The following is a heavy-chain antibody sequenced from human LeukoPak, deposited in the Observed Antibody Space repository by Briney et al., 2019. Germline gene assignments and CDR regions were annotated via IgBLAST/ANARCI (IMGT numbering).Heavy chain of an antibody. J-gene: IGHJ4*02. CDR1: GFTFSSYS. D-gene: IGHD6-19*01. V-gene: IGHV3-21*04. CDR3: AKDMAHGIAVPGSPGPLDY. Sequence: GGSLRLSCAASGFTFSSYSMNWVRQAPGKGLEWVSSISSSSSYIYYADSVKGRFTISRDNSKNTLYLQMNSLRVEDTAGYYCAKDMAHGIAVPGSPGPLDYWGQGTLVTVSS. CDR2: ISSSSSYI.